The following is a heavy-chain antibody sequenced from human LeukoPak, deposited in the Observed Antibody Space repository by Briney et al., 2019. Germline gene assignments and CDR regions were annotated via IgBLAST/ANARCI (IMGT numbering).Heavy chain of an antibody. CDR3: ARFLAVAPTNWFDP. J-gene: IGHJ5*02. CDR1: GYTFTSYG. V-gene: IGHV1-18*01. CDR2: ISAYNGNT. Sequence: GASVKVSCKASGYTFTSYGISWVRQAPGQGLEWMGWISAYNGNTNYAQKLQGRVTMTTDTSTSTAYMELRSLSSDDTAVYYCARFLAVAPTNWFDPWGQGTLVTVSS. D-gene: IGHD6-19*01.